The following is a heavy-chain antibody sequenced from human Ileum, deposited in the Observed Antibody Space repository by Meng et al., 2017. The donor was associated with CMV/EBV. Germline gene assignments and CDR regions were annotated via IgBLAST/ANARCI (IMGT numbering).Heavy chain of an antibody. Sequence: CKASGYTFTNSNLISVRQAPGQGPEWMGWINTNTGNPTYARDFTGRFVFSLDTSVSTAYLQISSLKAEDTAVYYCARDGLNERYFDYWGQGTLVTVSS. J-gene: IGHJ4*02. V-gene: IGHV7-4-1*02. CDR1: GYTFTNSN. CDR2: INTNTGNP. D-gene: IGHD3-22*01. CDR3: ARDGLNERYFDY.